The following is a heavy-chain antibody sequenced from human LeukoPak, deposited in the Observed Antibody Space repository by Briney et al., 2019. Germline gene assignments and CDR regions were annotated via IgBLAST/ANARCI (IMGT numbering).Heavy chain of an antibody. CDR1: GFTVSSNY. CDR3: AKPPRTGWYGHYYFDY. J-gene: IGHJ4*02. Sequence: GGSLRLSCAASGFTVSSNYMSWVRQAPGKGLEWVSVIYSGGSTYYADSVKGRFTISRDNSKNTLYLQMNSLRAEDTAVYYCAKPPRTGWYGHYYFDYWGQGTLVTVSS. D-gene: IGHD6-19*01. V-gene: IGHV3-66*04. CDR2: IYSGGST.